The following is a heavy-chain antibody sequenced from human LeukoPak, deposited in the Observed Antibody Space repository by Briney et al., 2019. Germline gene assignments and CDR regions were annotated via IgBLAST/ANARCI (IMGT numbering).Heavy chain of an antibody. V-gene: IGHV3-7*01. Sequence: GGSLRLSCAASGFTFSSYGMHWVRQAPGKGLEWVANIKQDGSEKYYVDSVKGRFTISRDNAKNSLYLQMNSLRAEDTAVYYCARDLQDSSGYYSFDYWGQGTLVTVSS. CDR3: ARDLQDSSGYYSFDY. J-gene: IGHJ4*02. CDR1: GFTFSSYG. D-gene: IGHD3-22*01. CDR2: IKQDGSEK.